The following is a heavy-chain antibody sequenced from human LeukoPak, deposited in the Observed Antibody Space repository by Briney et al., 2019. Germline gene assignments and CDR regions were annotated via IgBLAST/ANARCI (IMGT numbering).Heavy chain of an antibody. CDR3: ARAVTMVRGVLNWFDP. Sequence: ASVKVSCKASGYYFVTYPINWVRQAPGQGLEWMGGIIPIFGTANYAQKFQGRVTITADKSTSTAYMELSSLRSEDTAVYYCARAVTMVRGVLNWFDPWGQGTLVTVSS. V-gene: IGHV1-69*06. CDR2: IIPIFGTA. D-gene: IGHD3-10*01. CDR1: GYYFVTYP. J-gene: IGHJ5*02.